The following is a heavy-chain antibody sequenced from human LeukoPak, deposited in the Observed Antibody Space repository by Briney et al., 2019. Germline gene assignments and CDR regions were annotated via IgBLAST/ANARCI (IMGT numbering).Heavy chain of an antibody. CDR3: ARDGTGELLDY. J-gene: IGHJ4*02. CDR1: GFTFSSYS. CDR2: ISSSSSYI. Sequence: GGSLRLSCAASGFTFSSYSMSWVRQAPGKGLEWVSSISSSSSYIYYADSVKGRFTISRDNAKNSLYLQMNSLRAEDTAVYYCARDGTGELLDYWGQGTLVTVSS. V-gene: IGHV3-21*01. D-gene: IGHD1-26*01.